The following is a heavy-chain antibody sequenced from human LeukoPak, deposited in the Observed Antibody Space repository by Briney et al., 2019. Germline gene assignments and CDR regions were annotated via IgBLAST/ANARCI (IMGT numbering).Heavy chain of an antibody. V-gene: IGHV1-46*01. CDR3: ARGSSRSPRDAFDI. J-gene: IGHJ3*02. CDR1: GYTFTSYA. Sequence: ASGKVSCKASGYTFTSYAMHGVRQAPGQGLEWMGIISPSGASTTYAQNFQGRVTMTRDMSTSTLYMELSSLKSEDTAVYYCARGSSRSPRDAFDIWGQGTMVTVSS. CDR2: ISPSGAST.